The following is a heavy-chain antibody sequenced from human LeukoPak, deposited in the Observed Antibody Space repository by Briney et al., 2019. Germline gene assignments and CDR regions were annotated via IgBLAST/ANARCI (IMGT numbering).Heavy chain of an antibody. J-gene: IGHJ4*02. V-gene: IGHV4-34*01. Sequence: PSETLSLTCAVYGGSFSGYYWSWIRQPPGKGLEWIGEINHSGSTNYNPSLKSRVTISVDTSKNQFSLKLSSVTAADTAVYYCAREARGGYSYGFDYWGQGTLVTVSS. CDR1: GGSFSGYY. D-gene: IGHD5-18*01. CDR2: INHSGST. CDR3: AREARGGYSYGFDY.